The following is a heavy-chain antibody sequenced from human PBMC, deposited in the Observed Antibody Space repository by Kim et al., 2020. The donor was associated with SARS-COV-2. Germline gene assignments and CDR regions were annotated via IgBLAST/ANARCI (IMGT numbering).Heavy chain of an antibody. J-gene: IGHJ4*02. D-gene: IGHD1-26*01. Sequence: NNPSLNSRVTISGDTSKNQFSLNMRSVTAADTAVYYCACNVGSTPDYYFDYWGRGALVTVSS. CDR3: ACNVGSTPDYYFDY. V-gene: IGHV4-30-4*07.